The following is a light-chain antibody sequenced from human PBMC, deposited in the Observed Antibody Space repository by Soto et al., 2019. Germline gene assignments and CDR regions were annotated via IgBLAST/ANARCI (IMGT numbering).Light chain of an antibody. CDR1: QTISDN. Sequence: EIVMTQSPATLSVSPGDRATLSCTASQTISDNLAWSQQKLGQAPRLLIYGASTRATGIPARFSGSGSGTEFTLTINGLQSEDFAVYYCQQSDHWPPWTFGQGTKVEIK. CDR2: GAS. V-gene: IGKV3-15*01. CDR3: QQSDHWPPWT. J-gene: IGKJ1*01.